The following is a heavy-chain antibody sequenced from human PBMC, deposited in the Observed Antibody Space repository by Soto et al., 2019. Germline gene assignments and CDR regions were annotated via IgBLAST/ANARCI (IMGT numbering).Heavy chain of an antibody. V-gene: IGHV4-31*03. Sequence: QVQLQESGPGLVKPSQTLSLTCTVSGGSISSGGYYWSWIRQHPGKGLEWIGYIYYSGSTYYNPSLKSRVTISVDTSKTQFSLKLSSVTAADTAVYYCASALKDYDILTGYYSAEYFQHWGQGTLVTVSS. D-gene: IGHD3-9*01. CDR3: ASALKDYDILTGYYSAEYFQH. CDR1: GGSISSGGYY. J-gene: IGHJ1*01. CDR2: IYYSGST.